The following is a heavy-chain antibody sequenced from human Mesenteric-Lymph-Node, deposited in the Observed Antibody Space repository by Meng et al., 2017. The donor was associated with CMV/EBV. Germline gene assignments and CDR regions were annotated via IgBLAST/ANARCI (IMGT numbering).Heavy chain of an antibody. J-gene: IGHJ5*02. CDR2: ISSPGTII. CDR3: ARVGNIVVVPAEYNWFDP. D-gene: IGHD2-2*01. CDR1: GFSFSDYY. V-gene: IGHV3-11*04. Sequence: GESLKISCAASGFSFSDYYMSWIRQAPGKGLEWISYISSPGTIIYYADSVKGRFTISRDNAKNSLYLQMNSLRAEDTALYYCARVGNIVVVPAEYNWFDPWGQGTLVTVSS.